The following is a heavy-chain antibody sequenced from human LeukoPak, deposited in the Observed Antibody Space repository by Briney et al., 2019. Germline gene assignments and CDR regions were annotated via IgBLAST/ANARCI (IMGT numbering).Heavy chain of an antibody. CDR3: ARIIPFDYILATIFDGMDV. J-gene: IGHJ6*02. CDR2: ISSISSYI. CDR1: GFTFSSYS. V-gene: IGHV3-21*01. D-gene: IGHD5-12*01. Sequence: NPGGSLRLSCAASGFTFSSYSMNWVRQAPGKGLEWVSSISSISSYIYSSASLNCRFIISRHNAKNSLYLQMNSLRAQDTALYYCARIIPFDYILATIFDGMDVWGQGTTVTVSS.